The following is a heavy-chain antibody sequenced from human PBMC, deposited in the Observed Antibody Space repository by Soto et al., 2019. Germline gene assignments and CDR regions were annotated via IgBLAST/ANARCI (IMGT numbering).Heavy chain of an antibody. Sequence: PGGSLRLSCAASGFTFISYAISWVRLAPGKGLEWVSTITGSGSGYNTFYTDSVKGRFSISRDNSENTVYLQMNSLRAEDTAMYFCAKAVYSSHYYYGMDVWGHGTAVTVPS. CDR1: GFTFISYA. CDR2: ITGSGSGYNT. D-gene: IGHD2-8*01. CDR3: AKAVYSSHYYYGMDV. J-gene: IGHJ6*02. V-gene: IGHV3-23*01.